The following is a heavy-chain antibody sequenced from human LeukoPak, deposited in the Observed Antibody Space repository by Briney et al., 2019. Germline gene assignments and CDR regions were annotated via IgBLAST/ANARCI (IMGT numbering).Heavy chain of an antibody. Sequence: PSETLSLTCAVYGGSFSGYYWSWIRQPPGKGLEWIGEINHSGSTNYNPSLKSRVTISVDTSKNQFSLKLSSVTAADTAVYYCARNYYDSSGYYRDYWGQGTLVTVSS. CDR2: INHSGST. CDR1: GGSFSGYY. CDR3: ARNYYDSSGYYRDY. D-gene: IGHD3-22*01. J-gene: IGHJ4*02. V-gene: IGHV4-34*01.